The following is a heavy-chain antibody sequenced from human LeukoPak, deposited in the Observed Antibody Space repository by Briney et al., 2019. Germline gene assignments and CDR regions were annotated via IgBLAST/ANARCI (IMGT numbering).Heavy chain of an antibody. CDR3: ARDATAVPGTVYMDV. Sequence: GGSLRLSCAASGFTFSSYAMHWVRQAPGKGLEYVSAISSNGGSTYYANSVKGRFTISRDNSKNTLYLQMGSLRAEDMAVYYCARDATAVPGTVYMDVWGKGTTVTISS. J-gene: IGHJ6*03. CDR1: GFTFSSYA. D-gene: IGHD6-13*01. CDR2: ISSNGGST. V-gene: IGHV3-64*01.